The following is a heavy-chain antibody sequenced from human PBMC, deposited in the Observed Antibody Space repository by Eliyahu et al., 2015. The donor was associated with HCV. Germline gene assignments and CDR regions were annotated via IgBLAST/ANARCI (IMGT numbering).Heavy chain of an antibody. Sequence: QVQLVESGGGVVQPGRSLRLSCAASGFXFXSYAXHWVRQAPGKGLEWVAVISYDGSNKYYADSVKGRFTISRDNSKNTLYLQMNSLRAEDTAVYYCASMYYDFWSGYYENWFDPWGQGTLVTVSS. CDR3: ASMYYDFWSGYYENWFDP. CDR2: ISYDGSNK. J-gene: IGHJ5*02. V-gene: IGHV3-30-3*01. D-gene: IGHD3-3*01. CDR1: GFXFXSYA.